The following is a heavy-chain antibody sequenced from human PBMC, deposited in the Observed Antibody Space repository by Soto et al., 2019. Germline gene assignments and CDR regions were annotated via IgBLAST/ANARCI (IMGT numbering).Heavy chain of an antibody. CDR2: ISSSSSYI. CDR1: GFTFSSYS. V-gene: IGHV3-21*01. CDR3: ARGGCTGGSCYLVY. D-gene: IGHD2-8*02. J-gene: IGHJ4*02. Sequence: GGSLRLSCAASGFTFSSYSMNWVRQAPGKGLEWVSSISSSSSYIYYADSVKGRFTISRDNAKNSLYLQMNSLRAEDTAVYYCARGGCTGGSCYLVYWGQGTLVTVSS.